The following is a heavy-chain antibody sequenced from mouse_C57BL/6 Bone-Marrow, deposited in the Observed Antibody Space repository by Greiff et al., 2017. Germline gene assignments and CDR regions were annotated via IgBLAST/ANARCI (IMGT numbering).Heavy chain of an antibody. CDR1: GFTFSSYA. D-gene: IGHD4-1*01. J-gene: IGHJ2*01. CDR3: ARDRVGRVDY. Sequence: EVQRVESGGGLVKPGGSLKLSCAASGFTFSSYAMSWVRQTPEKRLEWVATISDGGSYTYYPDNVKGRFTISRDNAKNNLYLQMSHLKSEDTAMYYCARDRVGRVDYWGQGTTLTVSS. CDR2: ISDGGSYT. V-gene: IGHV5-4*01.